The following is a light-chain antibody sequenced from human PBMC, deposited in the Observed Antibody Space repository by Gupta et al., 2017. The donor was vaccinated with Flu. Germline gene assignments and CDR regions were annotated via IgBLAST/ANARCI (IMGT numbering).Light chain of an antibody. Sequence: VTISCSGTGSKVGNNNVYWSQHHPATAPNLLIYSNNRRCSGVPDRFSGSKSGTSATLTITGLQAEDGADYYCAAKDDSRNVVVFGGGTKLTVL. CDR3: AAKDDSRNVVV. V-gene: IGLV1-44*01. J-gene: IGLJ2*01. CDR1: GSKVGNNN. CDR2: SNN.